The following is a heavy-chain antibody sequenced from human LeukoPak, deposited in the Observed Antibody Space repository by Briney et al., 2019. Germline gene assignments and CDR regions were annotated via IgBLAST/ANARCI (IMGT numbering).Heavy chain of an antibody. CDR2: IYSDNT. V-gene: IGHV3-53*01. CDR1: GFTFSSDW. CDR3: ARRAGAYSHPYDY. Sequence: GGSLRLSCAASGFTFSSDWMIWVRQAPGKGLEWVSFIYSDNTHYSDSVKGRFTISRDNSKNTLYLQMNSLRAEDTAVYYCARRAGAYSHPYDYWGQGTLVTVSS. J-gene: IGHJ4*02. D-gene: IGHD4/OR15-4a*01.